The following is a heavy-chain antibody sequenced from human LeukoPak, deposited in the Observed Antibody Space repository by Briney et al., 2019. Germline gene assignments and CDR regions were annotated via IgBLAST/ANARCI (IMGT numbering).Heavy chain of an antibody. D-gene: IGHD1-20*01. CDR2: INPSSGST. J-gene: IGHJ4*02. V-gene: IGHV1-46*01. CDR1: GYTFISYY. Sequence: GASVKVSCKASGYTFISYYMHWVRQAPGQGLEWMGIINPSSGSTSYAQKFQGRVTMTRDTSTSTVYMELSSLRSEDTAVYYCARAVPDNWNDYWGQGTLVTVSS. CDR3: ARAVPDNWNDY.